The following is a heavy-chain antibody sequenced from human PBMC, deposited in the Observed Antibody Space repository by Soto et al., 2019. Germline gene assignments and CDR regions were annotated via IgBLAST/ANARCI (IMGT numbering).Heavy chain of an antibody. CDR1: GGSLSGYY. D-gene: IGHD5-12*01. V-gene: IGHV4-34*01. J-gene: IGHJ4*02. CDR3: ARGQEGVVATH. Sequence: QVQLQQWGAGLLKPSETLSLNCAVTGGSLSGYYWSWIRQPPGKGLEWIGEVKDGGHTNYNPSLRGXXTXSXXTSNNQFSLRLNSVTAADTGVYYCARGQEGVVATHWDQGSLVTVSS. CDR2: VKDGGHT.